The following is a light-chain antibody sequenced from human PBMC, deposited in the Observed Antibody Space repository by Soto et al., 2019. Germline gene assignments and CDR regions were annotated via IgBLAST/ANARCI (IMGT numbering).Light chain of an antibody. CDR2: GAS. CDR1: QSVSSSS. V-gene: IGKV3-20*01. CDR3: LQYGGSPRT. Sequence: EIVLTQSPGTLSLSPGERATLSCRASQSVSSSSLAWYQHKSGQAPRLLMYGASSRATGIPDRFSGSGSGTDFTLTITRLEPEDFAVYFCLQYGGSPRTFGQGTKVEIK. J-gene: IGKJ1*01.